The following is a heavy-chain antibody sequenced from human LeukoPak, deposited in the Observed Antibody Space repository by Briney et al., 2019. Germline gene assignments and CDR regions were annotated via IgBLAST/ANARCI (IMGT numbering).Heavy chain of an antibody. J-gene: IGHJ4*02. D-gene: IGHD1-26*01. CDR1: GFTFDDYG. CDR3: AKAWGSGSYSGIDC. CDR2: INWNGGST. Sequence: PGGSLRLSCAASGFTFDDYGMSWVRQAPGKGLEWVSGINWNGGSTGYADSVKGRFTISRDNAKNSLYLQMNSLRPEDMALYYCAKAWGSGSYSGIDCWGQGTLVTVSS. V-gene: IGHV3-20*04.